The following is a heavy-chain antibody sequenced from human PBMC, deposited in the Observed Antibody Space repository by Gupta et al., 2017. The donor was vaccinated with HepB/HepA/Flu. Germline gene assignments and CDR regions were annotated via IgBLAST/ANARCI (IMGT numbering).Heavy chain of an antibody. CDR1: GGSFSGYY. J-gene: IGHJ4*02. CDR2: INHSGST. D-gene: IGHD3-3*01. Sequence: QVQLQQCCAGLLKPSATLSLTCPVYGGSFSGYYWSWIRQPPGKGLEWNGEINHSGSTNYNPSLKSRVTISVDTSKNQFSRKLSSVTAADAAVYYCARGPARTRFVEWLSNGRANPALDYWGQGTLVTVSS. CDR3: ARGPARTRFVEWLSNGRANPALDY. V-gene: IGHV4-34*01.